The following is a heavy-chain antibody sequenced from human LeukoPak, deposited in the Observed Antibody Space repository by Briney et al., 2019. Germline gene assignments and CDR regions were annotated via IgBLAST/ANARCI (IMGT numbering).Heavy chain of an antibody. V-gene: IGHV4-34*01. D-gene: IGHD3-9*01. CDR3: ARIYDIALDY. J-gene: IGHJ4*02. CDR2: INHSENT. Sequence: SETLSLTCAVYGGSFSGYYWSWIRQPLGKGLEWIGEINHSENTDYNPSLKSRVTISVDTSKNQLSLKLSSVTAADTAVYYCARIYDIALDYWGQGTLVTVSS. CDR1: GGSFSGYY.